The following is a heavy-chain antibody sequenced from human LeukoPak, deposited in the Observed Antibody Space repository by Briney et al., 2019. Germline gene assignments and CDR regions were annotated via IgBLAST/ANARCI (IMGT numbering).Heavy chain of an antibody. CDR3: ARVMAGDYVWFDP. V-gene: IGHV4-59*01. D-gene: IGHD4-17*01. Sequence: PSETLSLTCSVSGGSISSYYWSWIRQPPGKGLEWIGYIYYSGSTNYNPSLKSRVTISVDTSKNQFSLKLSSVTAADTAVYYCARVMAGDYVWFDPWGQGTLVTVSS. J-gene: IGHJ5*02. CDR1: GGSISSYY. CDR2: IYYSGST.